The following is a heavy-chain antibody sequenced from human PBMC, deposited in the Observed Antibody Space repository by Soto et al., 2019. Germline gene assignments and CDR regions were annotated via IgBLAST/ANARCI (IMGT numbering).Heavy chain of an antibody. V-gene: IGHV1-18*01. CDR2: ISAYNCNT. Sequence: GXLVRVSFQASGYAFTSCGISWVRQAPGQGLEWMGWISAYNCNTNYAQKLQGRVTMTTDTSTGTAYMELRSLRSDDTAVYYCARDSGPTRYFDYWGQGTLVTVSS. D-gene: IGHD2-15*01. J-gene: IGHJ4*02. CDR1: GYAFTSCG. CDR3: ARDSGPTRYFDY.